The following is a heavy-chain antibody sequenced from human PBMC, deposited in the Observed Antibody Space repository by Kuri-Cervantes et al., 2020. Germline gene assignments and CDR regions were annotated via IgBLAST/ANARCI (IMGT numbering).Heavy chain of an antibody. Sequence: GESRKSSCAASGFTFSSYSMNWVRQAPGKGLEWVSSISSSSSYIYYADSVKGRFTISRDNAKNSLYLQMNSLRGEDTAVYYCARYNTDRSGAFDIWGQGTMVTVSS. J-gene: IGHJ3*02. D-gene: IGHD3-10*01. CDR3: ARYNTDRSGAFDI. CDR1: GFTFSSYS. CDR2: ISSSSSYI. V-gene: IGHV3-21*04.